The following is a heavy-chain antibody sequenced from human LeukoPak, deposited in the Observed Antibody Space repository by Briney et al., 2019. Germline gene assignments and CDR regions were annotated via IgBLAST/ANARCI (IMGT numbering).Heavy chain of an antibody. J-gene: IGHJ4*02. D-gene: IGHD6-6*01. Sequence: SETLSLTCTVSGGSISSYYWRWIRQPAGKGLEWIGRIYTSGSTNYNPSLKSRVTMSVDTPKNQFSLKLSSVTAADTAVYYCAREGAARPFDYWGQGTLVTVSS. V-gene: IGHV4-4*07. CDR1: GGSISSYY. CDR3: AREGAARPFDY. CDR2: IYTSGST.